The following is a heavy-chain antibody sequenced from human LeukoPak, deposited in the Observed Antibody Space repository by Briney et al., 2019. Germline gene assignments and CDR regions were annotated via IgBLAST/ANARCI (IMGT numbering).Heavy chain of an antibody. D-gene: IGHD3-10*01. CDR1: GFTFSGYG. Sequence: GGSLRLSCAASGFTFSGYGMHWVRQAPGKGLEWVAVIRYDGSNKYYADSVQGRFTISRDNSKNTLYLQMSSLRVEDTAVYYCARDMASRRLDYWGQGTLVTVSS. CDR3: ARDMASRRLDY. J-gene: IGHJ4*02. CDR2: IRYDGSNK. V-gene: IGHV3-33*01.